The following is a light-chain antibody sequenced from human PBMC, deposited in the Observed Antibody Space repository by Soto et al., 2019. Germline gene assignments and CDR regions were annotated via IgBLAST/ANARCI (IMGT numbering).Light chain of an antibody. CDR1: QSISTW. CDR2: GAS. J-gene: IGKJ2*01. CDR3: QQYNYYPYT. Sequence: DIQMTQSASTLSASVGDRVTITCRASQSISTWLAWYHQKPGKAPKLLISGASSLESGVPSRFSGSGSGTEFSLAISSLQPDDFATYYCQQYNYYPYTFGEGTKLEIK. V-gene: IGKV1-5*01.